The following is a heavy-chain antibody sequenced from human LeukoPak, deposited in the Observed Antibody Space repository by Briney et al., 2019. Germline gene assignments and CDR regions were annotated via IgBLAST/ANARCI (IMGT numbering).Heavy chain of an antibody. CDR3: AKDGSYYDSSGYSDFDY. J-gene: IGHJ4*02. CDR2: IYSGGST. V-gene: IGHV3-53*01. CDR1: GFTVSSNY. D-gene: IGHD3-22*01. Sequence: SGGSLRLSCAASGFTVSSNYMSWVRQAPGKGLEWVSVIYSGGSTYYADSVKGRFTISRHNSKNTLYLQMNSLRAEDTAVYYCAKDGSYYDSSGYSDFDYWGQGTLVTVSS.